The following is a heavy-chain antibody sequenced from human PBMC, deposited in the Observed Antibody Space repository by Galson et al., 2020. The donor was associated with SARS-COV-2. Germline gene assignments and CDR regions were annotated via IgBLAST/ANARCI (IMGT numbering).Heavy chain of an antibody. D-gene: IGHD1-1*01. CDR2: IDYSGST. Sequence: SETLSLTCTVSGGSLSSSSYYWGWIRQPPGKGLEWIGSIDYSGSTYYNPSLKSRVTISVDTSKNQFSLKLSSVTAADTAVYYCARDDYNWNDFDYWGQGTLVTVSS. J-gene: IGHJ4*02. CDR1: GGSLSSSSYY. CDR3: ARDDYNWNDFDY. V-gene: IGHV4-39*07.